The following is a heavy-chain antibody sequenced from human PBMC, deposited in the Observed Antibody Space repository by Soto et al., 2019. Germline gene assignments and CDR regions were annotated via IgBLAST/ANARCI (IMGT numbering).Heavy chain of an antibody. CDR3: ARGQSITMVRGAPYYYYDMDV. CDR1: GYSFTSYW. D-gene: IGHD3-10*01. Sequence: PGESLKISCKGSGYSFTSYWISWVRQMPGKGLEWMGRIDPSDSYTNYSPSFQGHVTISADKSISTAYLQWSSLKASDTAMYYCARGQSITMVRGAPYYYYDMDVWGQGTTVTVSS. V-gene: IGHV5-10-1*01. CDR2: IDPSDSYT. J-gene: IGHJ6*02.